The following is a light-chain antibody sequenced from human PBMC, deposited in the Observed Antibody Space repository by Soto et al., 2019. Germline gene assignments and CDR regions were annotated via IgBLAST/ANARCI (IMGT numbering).Light chain of an antibody. J-gene: IGLJ3*02. CDR3: AAWDDSSWV. Sequence: QSVLTQPLSASGTPGQRVTISCSGGRSDIGTNTVNWFQQFPGTAPKLLIYKNNQRPSGVPDRFSASKSGTSASLAISGLQSEDEPDYYCAAWDDSSWVFGGGTKLTVL. CDR1: RSDIGTNT. CDR2: KNN. V-gene: IGLV1-44*01.